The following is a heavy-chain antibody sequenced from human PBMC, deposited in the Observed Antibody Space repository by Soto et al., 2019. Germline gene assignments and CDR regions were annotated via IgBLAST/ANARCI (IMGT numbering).Heavy chain of an antibody. D-gene: IGHD4-17*01. CDR1: GNSCTSYW. V-gene: IGHV5-51*01. CDR2: IYPGDSDT. CDR3: ERHHYGDYDAMHV. Sequence: PXESLKVSCQCSGNSCTSYWIGWVLQMPGKGLEWVGIIYPGDSDTRYSPSFQGQVTISADKSISTAFLQWRSLKASDTAMYYCERHHYGDYDAMHVWGRGTTVTVSS. J-gene: IGHJ6*02.